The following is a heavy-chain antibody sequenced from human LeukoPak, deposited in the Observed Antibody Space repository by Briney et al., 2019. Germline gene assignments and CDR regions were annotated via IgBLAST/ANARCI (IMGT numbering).Heavy chain of an antibody. V-gene: IGHV3-48*03. D-gene: IGHD3-3*01. J-gene: IGHJ6*04. CDR1: GFTFTSYE. CDR2: ISSSVSTI. Sequence: PGGSLRLSCAASGFTFTSYEMNSVRQTPGKGLEWVSYISSSVSTIYYADSVKGRFTISRDNAKNSLYLQMNSLPAQDPADYYCARDAGTYYDCWSGPKGIVDVWGKGTTVTVSS. CDR3: ARDAGTYYDCWSGPKGIVDV.